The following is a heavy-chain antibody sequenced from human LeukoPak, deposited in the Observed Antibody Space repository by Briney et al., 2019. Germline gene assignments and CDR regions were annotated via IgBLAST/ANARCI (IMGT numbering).Heavy chain of an antibody. V-gene: IGHV3-21*01. J-gene: IGHJ4*02. Sequence: TAGVSLRLSCAASGFTFSTYAMNWVPQAPGKGLEWVSSISSSSSYIYYADSLKGRFTISRDSAKNSLFLQMNSLRAEDTAVYYCARTSSLTPTPSFDYWGQGALVTASS. D-gene: IGHD2-15*01. CDR1: GFTFSTYA. CDR2: ISSSSSYI. CDR3: ARTSSLTPTPSFDY.